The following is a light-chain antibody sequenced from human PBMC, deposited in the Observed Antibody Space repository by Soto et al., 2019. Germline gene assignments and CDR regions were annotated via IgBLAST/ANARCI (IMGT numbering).Light chain of an antibody. CDR3: QQYYSTTPT. V-gene: IGKV4-1*01. CDR2: WAS. Sequence: DIVMTQSPDSLAVSLGKRATINCKSSQSVLYSSNNKNYLAWYQQKPGQPPKMVIYWASTRESGVPDRFSGSGSGTDFTLTISSLQAEDVAVYYCQQYYSTTPTFGQGTKLEIK. J-gene: IGKJ2*01. CDR1: QSVLYSSNNKNY.